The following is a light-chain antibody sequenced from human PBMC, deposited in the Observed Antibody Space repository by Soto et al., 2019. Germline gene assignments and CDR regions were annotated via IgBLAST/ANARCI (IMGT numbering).Light chain of an antibody. CDR1: QSVSSF. J-gene: IGKJ1*01. CDR3: QQRSSWT. V-gene: IGKV3-11*01. CDR2: DAS. Sequence: EIVFTQSPATLSLSPGGKATLSCRASQSVSSFLGWYQQKPGQAPRLLIYDASNRAPGIPARFSGSGSGTDFTLTISSLEPEDFAVYYCQQRSSWTFGQGTKVDIK.